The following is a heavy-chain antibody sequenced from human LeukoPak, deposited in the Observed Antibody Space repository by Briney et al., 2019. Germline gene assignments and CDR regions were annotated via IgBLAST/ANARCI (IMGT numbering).Heavy chain of an antibody. CDR1: GGSSRGYY. CDR3: ARGACNRNMDV. D-gene: IGHD1-14*01. Sequence: PSETLSLTCAVYGGSSRGYYWSWIRQPPGKGLEWIGEINHSGSTNYNPSLKSRVTISVDTSKNQFSLKLSSVTAADTTVYYCARGACNRNMDVGGKGTTVTVSS. J-gene: IGHJ6*04. V-gene: IGHV4-34*01. CDR2: INHSGST.